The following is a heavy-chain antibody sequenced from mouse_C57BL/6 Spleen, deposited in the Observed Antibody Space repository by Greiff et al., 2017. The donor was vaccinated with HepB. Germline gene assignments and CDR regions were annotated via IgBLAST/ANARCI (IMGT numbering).Heavy chain of an antibody. CDR3: ARDSPYAMDY. CDR1: GFTFRDYY. V-gene: IGHV5-16*01. CDR2: INYDGSST. J-gene: IGHJ4*01. D-gene: IGHD6-1*01. Sequence: LVESEGGLVQPGSSMKLSCTASGFTFRDYYMAWVRQVPEKGLEWVANINYDGSSTYYLDSLKSRFIISRDNAKNILYLQMSSLKSEDTATYYCARDSPYAMDYWGQGTSVTVSS.